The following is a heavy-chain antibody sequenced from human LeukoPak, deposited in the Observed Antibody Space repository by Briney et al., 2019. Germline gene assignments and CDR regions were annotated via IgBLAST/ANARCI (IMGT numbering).Heavy chain of an antibody. CDR3: AKEDDGDFDY. Sequence: GGSPRLSCAASGFTFSSYGMHWVRQAPGKGLEWVAVISYDGSNKYYADSVKGRFTISRDNSKNTLYLQMNSLRAEDTAVYYCAKEDDGDFDYWGQGTLVTVSS. CDR2: ISYDGSNK. V-gene: IGHV3-30*18. J-gene: IGHJ4*02. D-gene: IGHD4-17*01. CDR1: GFTFSSYG.